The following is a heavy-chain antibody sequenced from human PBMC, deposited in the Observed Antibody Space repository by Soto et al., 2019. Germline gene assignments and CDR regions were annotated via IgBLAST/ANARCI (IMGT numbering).Heavy chain of an antibody. CDR2: ISYDGSNK. Sequence: PXGSLILSCSASGFTFSSYAMHWVRQAPGKGLEWVAVISYDGSNKYYADSVKGRFTISRDNSKNTLYLQMNSLRAEDTAVYYCARDPGHQALFILEYFQPWGQGTLVTVSS. J-gene: IGHJ1*01. CDR1: GFTFSSYA. V-gene: IGHV3-30-3*01. D-gene: IGHD2-15*01. CDR3: ARDPGHQALFILEYFQP.